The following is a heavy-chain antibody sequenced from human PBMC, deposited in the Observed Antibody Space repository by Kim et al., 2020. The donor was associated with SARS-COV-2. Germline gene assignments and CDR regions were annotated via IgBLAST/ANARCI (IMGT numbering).Heavy chain of an antibody. CDR3: ARGTMVRGVMGWFDP. J-gene: IGHJ5*02. Sequence: PSFQGQVTISADKSISTAYLQWSSLKASDTAMYYCARGTMVRGVMGWFDPWGQGTLVTVSS. D-gene: IGHD3-10*01. V-gene: IGHV5-51*01.